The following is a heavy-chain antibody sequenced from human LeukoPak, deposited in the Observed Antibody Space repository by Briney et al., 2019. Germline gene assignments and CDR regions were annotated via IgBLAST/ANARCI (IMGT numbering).Heavy chain of an antibody. CDR2: IWHDGSNK. CDR3: AKDLESRDGYNCSFDS. Sequence: GRSLRLSCAASGFPFSTYVMHWVRQAPGKGLEWVAIIWHDGSNKNYADSVKGRFTISRDNSKNTLFLQMNTLRAEDTAMYYCAKDLESRDGYNCSFDSWGQGTLVTVSS. V-gene: IGHV3-33*06. CDR1: GFPFSTYV. D-gene: IGHD5-24*01. J-gene: IGHJ4*02.